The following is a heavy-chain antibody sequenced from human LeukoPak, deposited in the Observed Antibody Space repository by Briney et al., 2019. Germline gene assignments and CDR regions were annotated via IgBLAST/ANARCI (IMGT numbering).Heavy chain of an antibody. Sequence: ASVEVSCKASGYTFTSYGISWVRQAPGQGLEWMGWISAYNGNINYAQKLQGRVTMTTDTSTSTAYMELRSLRSDDTAVYYCARDGSLKPDFDYWGQGTLVTVSS. CDR3: ARDGSLKPDFDY. D-gene: IGHD5-12*01. CDR1: GYTFTSYG. J-gene: IGHJ4*02. V-gene: IGHV1-18*01. CDR2: ISAYNGNI.